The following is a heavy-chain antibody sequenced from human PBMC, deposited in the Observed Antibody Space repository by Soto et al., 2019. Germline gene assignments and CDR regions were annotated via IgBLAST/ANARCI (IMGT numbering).Heavy chain of an antibody. D-gene: IGHD6-13*01. V-gene: IGHV3-23*01. J-gene: IGHJ3*01. Sequence: PGGSLRLSCAASGFTFNIYAMRWVRQAPGRGLEWVSSISASGGSTWYADSVKGRFTISRDNSENTLNLQMNSLGAEDTAVYYCSKRGSIVVAGALDFWGQGILVTVSS. CDR3: SKRGSIVVAGALDF. CDR1: GFTFNIYA. CDR2: ISASGGST.